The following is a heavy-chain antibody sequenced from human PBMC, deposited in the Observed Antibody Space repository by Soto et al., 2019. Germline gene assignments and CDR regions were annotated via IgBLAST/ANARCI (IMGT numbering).Heavy chain of an antibody. J-gene: IGHJ4*02. CDR3: AKGRYGGFDY. D-gene: IGHD2-21*01. V-gene: IGHV3-23*01. CDR2: ISGSGGRT. CDR1: GFTFSNYD. Sequence: EVQLLESGGGLVQPGGSLRLSCAVSGFTFSNYDMSWVRQSPGKGLEWVSAISGSGGRTYYADSVKGRFTISRDNSNNTLFLQMNSVRAEDTAVYYCAKGRYGGFDYWGQGALVTVSS.